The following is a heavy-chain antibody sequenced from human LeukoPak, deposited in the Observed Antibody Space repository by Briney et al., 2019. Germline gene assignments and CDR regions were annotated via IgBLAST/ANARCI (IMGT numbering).Heavy chain of an antibody. D-gene: IGHD6-6*01. V-gene: IGHV3-74*01. Sequence: GGSLRLSCEASGITFSTYWMHWVRQAPGKGLVWVSGINSNGKITTYADSVKGRFTISRDNAKNTLYLQMNSLRAGDTSVYYCATEGSSSPLRCFACGGRGTLVTVSS. CDR2: INSNGKIT. CDR1: GITFSTYW. J-gene: IGHJ4*02. CDR3: ATEGSSSPLRCFAC.